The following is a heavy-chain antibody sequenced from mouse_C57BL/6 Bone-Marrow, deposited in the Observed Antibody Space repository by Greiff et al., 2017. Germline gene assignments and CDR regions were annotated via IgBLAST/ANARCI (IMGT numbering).Heavy chain of an antibody. Sequence: VQLKQSGAELVRPGASVKLSCTASGFNIKDDYMHWVKQRPEQGLEWIGWIDPENGDTEDASKFQGKATITADTSSNTAYLQLSSLTSEDTAVYYCTTAAFDVWGTGTSVTVSS. CDR1: GFNIKDDY. CDR2: IDPENGDT. V-gene: IGHV14-4*01. J-gene: IGHJ1*03. CDR3: TTAAFDV.